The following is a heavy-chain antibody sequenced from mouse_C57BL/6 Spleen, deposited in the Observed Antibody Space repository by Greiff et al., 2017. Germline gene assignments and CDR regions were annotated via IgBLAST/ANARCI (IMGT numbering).Heavy chain of an antibody. CDR1: GYTFTSYW. D-gene: IGHD5-5*01. V-gene: IGHV1-64*01. CDR2: IHPNSGST. CDR3: LPTLDYYAMDY. J-gene: IGHJ4*01. Sequence: QVQLQQPGAELVKPGASVKLSCKASGYTFTSYWMHWVKQRPGQGLEWIGMIHPNSGSTNYNEKFKSKATLTVDKSSSTAYMQLSSLTSEDSAVYYCLPTLDYYAMDYWGQGTSVTVSS.